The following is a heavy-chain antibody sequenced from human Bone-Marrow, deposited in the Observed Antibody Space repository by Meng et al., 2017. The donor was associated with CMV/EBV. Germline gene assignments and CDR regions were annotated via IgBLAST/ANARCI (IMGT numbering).Heavy chain of an antibody. V-gene: IGHV4-59*01. CDR2: IYYSGST. CDR1: GGSISSYY. D-gene: IGHD3-3*01. Sequence: GSLRLSCTVSGGSISSYYWSWIRQPPGKGLEWIGYIYYSGSTNYNPSLKSRVTISVDTSKNPFSLKLSSVTAADTAVYYCARDTGYDFWSGYFFRGGMDVWGQGTTVTVSS. CDR3: ARDTGYDFWSGYFFRGGMDV. J-gene: IGHJ6*02.